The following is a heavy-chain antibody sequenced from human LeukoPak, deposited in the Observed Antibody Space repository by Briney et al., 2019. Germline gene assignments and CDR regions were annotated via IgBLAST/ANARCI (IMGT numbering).Heavy chain of an antibody. J-gene: IGHJ5*02. D-gene: IGHD3-22*01. CDR3: AKHDPRRVVITNWFDP. V-gene: IGHV3-23*01. Sequence: GGSLRLSCAASGFTFSAYAISWVRQAPGKGLEWVSAISGSGGITYYADSVKGRFTISRGNSKDTLYLQMNSLRAEDTAVYYCAKHDPRRVVITNWFDPWGQGTLVTVSS. CDR2: ISGSGGIT. CDR1: GFTFSAYA.